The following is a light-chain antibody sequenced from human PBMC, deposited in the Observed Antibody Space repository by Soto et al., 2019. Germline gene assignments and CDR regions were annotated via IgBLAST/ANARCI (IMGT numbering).Light chain of an antibody. CDR3: QQYMSSVT. J-gene: IGKJ1*01. V-gene: IGKV3-20*01. CDR2: GAS. Sequence: EIGLTQSPGSLSLSPGQRATLSCRASQSVDTTFFAWYQKKPGQPHRLLIYGASKRAAGIPDRFSGSGSGTDFTLIISRLAPEDFAVYCCQQYMSSVTFGRGTKVEIK. CDR1: QSVDTTF.